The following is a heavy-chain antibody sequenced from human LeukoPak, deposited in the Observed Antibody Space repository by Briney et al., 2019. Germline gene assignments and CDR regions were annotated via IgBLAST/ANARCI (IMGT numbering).Heavy chain of an antibody. CDR1: GFTFSSYG. D-gene: IGHD3-9*01. V-gene: IGHV3-23*01. CDR3: AKDPLTHKYYDILPGYPV. CDR2: ISGSGGST. J-gene: IGHJ1*01. Sequence: QPGGTLRLSCAASGFTFSSYGMSWVRQAPGKGLEWVSAISGSGGSTYYADSVKGRFTISRDNSKNTLYLQMNSLRAEDTAVYYCAKDPLTHKYYDILPGYPVWGQGTLVTVSS.